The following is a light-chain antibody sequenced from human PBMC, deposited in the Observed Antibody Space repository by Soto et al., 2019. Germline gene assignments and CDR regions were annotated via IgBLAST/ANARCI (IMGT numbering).Light chain of an antibody. CDR3: AAWDDSLNGYV. J-gene: IGLJ1*01. Sequence: QSVLTQPPSASGTPGQRVTISCSGSSSNIGSNTVNWYRQLPGTAPKLLIYSNNQRPSGVPDRFSGSKSGTSASLAIGGLQSEDEADCYCAAWDDSLNGYVFGTGTKLTVL. V-gene: IGLV1-44*01. CDR1: SSNIGSNT. CDR2: SNN.